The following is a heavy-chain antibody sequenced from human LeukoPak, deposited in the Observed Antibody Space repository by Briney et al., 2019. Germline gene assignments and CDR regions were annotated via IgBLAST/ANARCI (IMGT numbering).Heavy chain of an antibody. CDR2: VNPNSGGT. J-gene: IGHJ6*02. D-gene: IGHD2-21*01. Sequence: ASVKVSCKASGYTFTGYYIHWVRQALGQGLEWMGWVNPNSGGTIYEEKFQGRVNMTRDTSISTAYMELTGLRSDDTAVYYCARRLQIVWYGLDVWGQGTSVTVSS. V-gene: IGHV1-2*02. CDR1: GYTFTGYY. CDR3: ARRLQIVWYGLDV.